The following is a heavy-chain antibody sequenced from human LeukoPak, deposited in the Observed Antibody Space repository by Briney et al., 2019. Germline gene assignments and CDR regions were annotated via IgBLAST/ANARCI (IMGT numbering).Heavy chain of an antibody. CDR3: AKDQGGSYHVGAEYFQH. Sequence: SGGSLRLSCAASGFTFSSYAMSWVRQAPGKGLEWVSAISGSGGSTYYADSVKGRFTISRDNSKNTLYLQMNSLRAEDTAVYYCAKDQGGSYHVGAEYFQHWGQGTLVTVSS. V-gene: IGHV3-23*01. D-gene: IGHD1-26*01. CDR1: GFTFSSYA. CDR2: ISGSGGST. J-gene: IGHJ1*01.